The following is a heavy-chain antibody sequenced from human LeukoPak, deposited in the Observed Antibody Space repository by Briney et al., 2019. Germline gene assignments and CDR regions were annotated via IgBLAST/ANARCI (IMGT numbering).Heavy chain of an antibody. D-gene: IGHD1-26*01. V-gene: IGHV3-7*05. CDR1: GFTFTTYW. Sequence: GGSLRLSCAASGFTFTTYWMTWVRQAPGKGLEWVAIIKPDGGAMFYVDSVKGRFTISRDNAKNSLYLQMNSLRAEDTAIYYCARGMSGSYDYWGQGTLVTVSS. CDR2: IKPDGGAM. CDR3: ARGMSGSYDY. J-gene: IGHJ4*02.